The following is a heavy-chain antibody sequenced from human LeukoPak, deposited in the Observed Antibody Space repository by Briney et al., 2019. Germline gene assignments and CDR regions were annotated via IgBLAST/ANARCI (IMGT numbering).Heavy chain of an antibody. Sequence: GASVKVSCKASGYTFTGYYMHWVRQAPGQGLEWMGWINPNSGGTNYAQKFQGRVTMTRDTSISTAYMELRRLRSDDTAVYYCARERYQLLYYYFQHWGQGTLVTVSS. J-gene: IGHJ1*01. CDR1: GYTFTGYY. D-gene: IGHD2-2*02. V-gene: IGHV1-2*02. CDR2: INPNSGGT. CDR3: ARERYQLLYYYFQH.